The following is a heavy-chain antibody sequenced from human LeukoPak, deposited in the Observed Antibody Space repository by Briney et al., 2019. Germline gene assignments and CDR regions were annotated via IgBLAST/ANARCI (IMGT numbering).Heavy chain of an antibody. Sequence: SGGSLRLSCAASGFTFSSYAMSWVRQAPGKGLEWVSAISGSGGSTYYADSVKGRFTISRDNSKNTLYLQMNSLRAEDTAVYYCAKDMDTYYYGSGGLRTFDYWGQGTLVTVSS. CDR1: GFTFSSYA. V-gene: IGHV3-23*01. D-gene: IGHD3-10*01. CDR2: ISGSGGST. CDR3: AKDMDTYYYGSGGLRTFDY. J-gene: IGHJ4*02.